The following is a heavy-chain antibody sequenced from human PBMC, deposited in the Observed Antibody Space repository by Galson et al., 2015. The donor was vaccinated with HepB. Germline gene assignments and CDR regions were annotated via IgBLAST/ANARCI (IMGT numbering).Heavy chain of an antibody. D-gene: IGHD3-3*01. J-gene: IGHJ4*02. Sequence: SVKVSCKASGYTFSNYGFSWVRQAPGQGLEWMGWNSAYNGDTNYAQKFQGRVTMTTDTSTSTAYMELRSLRSDDTAVYYCARGLGPYYNFWSGYFWGQGTLVTVSS. CDR1: GYTFSNYG. CDR3: ARGLGPYYNFWSGYF. V-gene: IGHV1-18*01. CDR2: NSAYNGDT.